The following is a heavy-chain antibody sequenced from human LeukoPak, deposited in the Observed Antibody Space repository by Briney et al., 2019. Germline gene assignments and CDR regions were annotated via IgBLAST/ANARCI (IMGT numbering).Heavy chain of an antibody. CDR1: GYTFTSYG. CDR2: ISAYNGNT. D-gene: IGHD2-15*01. V-gene: IGHV1-18*01. CDR3: ARAGPELRYCSGGSCYSVWFDP. J-gene: IGHJ5*02. Sequence: GASVKVSCKASGYTFTSYGISWVRQAPGQGLEWMGWISAYNGNTNYAKKFQGRVTMTRDTSISTAYMELSRLRSDDTAVYYCARAGPELRYCSGGSCYSVWFDPWGQGTLVTVSS.